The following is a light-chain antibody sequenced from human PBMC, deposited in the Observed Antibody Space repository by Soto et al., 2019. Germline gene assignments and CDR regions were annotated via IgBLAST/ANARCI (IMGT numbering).Light chain of an antibody. CDR2: GAS. Sequence: EIVLTQSPGTLSLSPGERATLSCRASQSVSSNYLAWYQQKPGQAPRLLIYGASSRATGIPDRFSGSGSGTDFTLTISRLEPEDFAVYYCQQYGSSPRLTFCGGTKVEIK. CDR1: QSVSSNY. V-gene: IGKV3-20*01. J-gene: IGKJ4*01. CDR3: QQYGSSPRLT.